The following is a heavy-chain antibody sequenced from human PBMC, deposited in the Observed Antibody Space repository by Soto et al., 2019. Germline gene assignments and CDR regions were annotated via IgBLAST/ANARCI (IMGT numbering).Heavy chain of an antibody. V-gene: IGHV3-23*01. CDR1: GFTFSSYA. Sequence: GGSLRLSCAASGFTFSSYAMSWVRQAPGKGLEWVSAISGSGGSTYYADSVKGRFTISRNNSKNTLYLQMNSLRAEDTAVYYCAANRGYNYYYGMDVWGQGTTVTVSS. CDR3: AANRGYNYYYGMDV. J-gene: IGHJ6*02. CDR2: ISGSGGST. D-gene: IGHD3-22*01.